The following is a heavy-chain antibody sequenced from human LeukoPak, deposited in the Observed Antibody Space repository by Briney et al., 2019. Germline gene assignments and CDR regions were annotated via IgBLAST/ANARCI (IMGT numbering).Heavy chain of an antibody. J-gene: IGHJ6*03. CDR2: ISSSSTYI. Sequence: GGSLRLSCAASGFGFSSYSMSWVRQAPGKGLEWVSCISSSSTYIYYADSVKGRFTISRDDAKNSLYLQMNSLRAEDTAVYYCAREGGSPASGAFFYYMDVWGKGTTVTVSS. V-gene: IGHV3-21*01. CDR1: GFGFSSYS. CDR3: AREGGSPASGAFFYYMDV. D-gene: IGHD6-13*01.